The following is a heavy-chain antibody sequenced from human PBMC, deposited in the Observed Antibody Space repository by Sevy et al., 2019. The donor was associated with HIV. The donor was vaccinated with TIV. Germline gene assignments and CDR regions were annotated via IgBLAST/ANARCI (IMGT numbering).Heavy chain of an antibody. Sequence: ASVKVSCKVSGYTLSQISMHWERQAPGIGLEWMGSFDPEDVETIYAQKFQARVTMTEDTSTDTAYMELSSLRSDDTAVYYCATTKDYYDSSGSPFDSWGQGTLVTVSS. CDR1: GYTLSQIS. J-gene: IGHJ4*02. CDR3: ATTKDYYDSSGSPFDS. CDR2: FDPEDVET. V-gene: IGHV1-24*01. D-gene: IGHD3-22*01.